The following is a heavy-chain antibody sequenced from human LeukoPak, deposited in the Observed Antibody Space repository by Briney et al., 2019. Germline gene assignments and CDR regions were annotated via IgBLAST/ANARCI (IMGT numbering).Heavy chain of an antibody. Sequence: TLSLTCTVSGGSISSYYWSWIRQPPGKGLEWIGYIYYSGSTNYNPSLKSRVTISVDTSKNQFSLKLSSVTAADTAVYYCARLGRNYYDSSGYTPFDYWGQGTLVTVSS. D-gene: IGHD3-22*01. CDR1: GGSISSYY. CDR3: ARLGRNYYDSSGYTPFDY. V-gene: IGHV4-59*08. CDR2: IYYSGST. J-gene: IGHJ4*02.